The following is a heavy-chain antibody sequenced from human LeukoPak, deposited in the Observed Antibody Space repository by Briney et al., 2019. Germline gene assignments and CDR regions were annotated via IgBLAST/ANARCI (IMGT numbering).Heavy chain of an antibody. V-gene: IGHV4-39*07. CDR2: IYYSGST. D-gene: IGHD5-24*01. Sequence: SETLSLTCTVSGGSISSSSYYWGWIRQPPGKGLEWIGSIYYSGSTYYNPSLKSRVTISVDTSTNQFSLKLSSVTAADTAVYYCARGDGYNFLYYYYLDVWGKGTTVTVSS. CDR1: GGSISSSSYY. CDR3: ARGDGYNFLYYYYLDV. J-gene: IGHJ6*03.